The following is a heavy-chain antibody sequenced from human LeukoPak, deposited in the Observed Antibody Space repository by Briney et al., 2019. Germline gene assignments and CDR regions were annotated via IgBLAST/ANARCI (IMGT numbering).Heavy chain of an antibody. Sequence: PGGSLRLSCAASGFTFSNAWMSWVRQAPGKGLEWVSYISPTGSTIYYADSVKGRFTISRDNAKNSLYLQMNSLRAEDTAVYYCARGLWFVSNYVHGRGSGDAFDIWGQGTMVTVSS. CDR1: GFTFSNAW. D-gene: IGHD4-11*01. V-gene: IGHV3-11*04. CDR2: ISPTGSTI. J-gene: IGHJ3*02. CDR3: ARGLWFVSNYVHGRGSGDAFDI.